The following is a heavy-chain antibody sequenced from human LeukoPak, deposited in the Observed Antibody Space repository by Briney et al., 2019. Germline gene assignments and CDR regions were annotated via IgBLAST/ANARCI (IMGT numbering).Heavy chain of an antibody. CDR3: ARDEDDCTNGVCYRVYFDY. J-gene: IGHJ4*02. V-gene: IGHV3-7*03. CDR2: IKQDGSEK. CDR1: GFTFSSYA. D-gene: IGHD2-8*01. Sequence: QPGGSLRLSCAASGFTFSSYAMSWVRQAPGKGLEWVANIKQDGSEKYYVDSVKGRFTISRDNAKNSLYLQMNSLRAEDTAVYYCARDEDDCTNGVCYRVYFDYWGQGTLVTVSS.